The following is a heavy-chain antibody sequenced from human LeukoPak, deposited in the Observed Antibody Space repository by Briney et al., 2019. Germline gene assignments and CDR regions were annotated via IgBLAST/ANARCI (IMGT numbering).Heavy chain of an antibody. J-gene: IGHJ6*02. CDR2: INHSGST. D-gene: IGHD2-15*01. Sequence: SETLSLTCAVYGGSFSGYDWSWIRQPPGKGLEWIGEINHSGSTNYNPSLKSRVTISIDTSKNQFSLKLSSVTAADTAVYYCARLLPLQGGDVWGQGTTVTVSS. CDR1: GGSFSGYD. CDR3: ARLLPLQGGDV. V-gene: IGHV4-34*01.